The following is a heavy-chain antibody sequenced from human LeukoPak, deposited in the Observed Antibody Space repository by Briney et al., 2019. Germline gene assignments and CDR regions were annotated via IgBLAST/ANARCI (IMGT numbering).Heavy chain of an antibody. CDR2: IYHSGST. Sequence: SETLSLTCTVSGYSISSGYYWGWIRQPPGKGLEWIGSIYHSGSTYYNPSLKSRVTISVDTPKNQFSLKLSSVTAADTAVYYCASSAYESSGYGGYYMDVWGKGTTVTVSS. CDR3: ASSAYESSGYGGYYMDV. D-gene: IGHD3-22*01. V-gene: IGHV4-38-2*02. J-gene: IGHJ6*03. CDR1: GYSISSGYY.